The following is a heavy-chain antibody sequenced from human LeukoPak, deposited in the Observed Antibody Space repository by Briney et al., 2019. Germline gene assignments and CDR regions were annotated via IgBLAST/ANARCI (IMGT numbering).Heavy chain of an antibody. D-gene: IGHD3-22*01. CDR1: GFTFSSYG. J-gene: IGHJ4*02. Sequence: GGSLRLSCAASGFTFSSYGMHWVRQAPGKGLQGVALIWYDGSNKHYADSVEGRFTISRDNSKNTLYLHMDSLRAEDTAVYYCAKDFYYDSSNYDWGQGTLVTVSS. V-gene: IGHV3-33*06. CDR2: IWYDGSNK. CDR3: AKDFYYDSSNYD.